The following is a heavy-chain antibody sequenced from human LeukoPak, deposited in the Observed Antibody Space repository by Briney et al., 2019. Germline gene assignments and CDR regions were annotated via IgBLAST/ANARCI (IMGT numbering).Heavy chain of an antibody. CDR1: GGSISSSSYY. D-gene: IGHD3-9*01. CDR3: ARREVSRYFDWFGKGVLFDY. CDR2: IYYSGST. J-gene: IGHJ4*02. Sequence: PSETLSLTCTVSGGSISSSSYYWGWIRQPPGKGLEWIGSIYYSGSTYYNPSLKSRVTISVDTSKNQFSLKLSSVTAADTAVYYCARREVSRYFDWFGKGVLFDYWGQGTLVTVSS. V-gene: IGHV4-39*01.